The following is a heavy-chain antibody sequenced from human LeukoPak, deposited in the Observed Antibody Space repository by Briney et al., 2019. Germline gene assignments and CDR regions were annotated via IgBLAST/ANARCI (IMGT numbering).Heavy chain of an antibody. Sequence: GGSLRLSCAASGFTFSSYAMHWVRQAPGKGLEYVSAISSNGGSTYYANSVKGRFTISRDNSKNTLYLQMGSLRAEDMAVYYCASERYNWNDGGAFDIWGQGTMVTVSS. CDR1: GFTFSSYA. J-gene: IGHJ3*02. CDR2: ISSNGGST. V-gene: IGHV3-64*01. CDR3: ASERYNWNDGGAFDI. D-gene: IGHD1-1*01.